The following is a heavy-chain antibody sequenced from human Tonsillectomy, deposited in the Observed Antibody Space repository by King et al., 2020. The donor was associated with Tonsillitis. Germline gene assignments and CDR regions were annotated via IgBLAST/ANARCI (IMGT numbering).Heavy chain of an antibody. V-gene: IGHV2-70*11. J-gene: IGHJ6*03. CDR2: IDWDDDK. CDR1: GFSLSTSGMC. CDR3: ALRLDGSGEDYYHLDV. D-gene: IGHD3-10*01. Sequence: TLKESGPALVKPTQTLTLTCTFSGFSLSTSGMCVSWIRQPPGKALEWLARIDWDDDKYYSLSLKTRLNITKDTSKNQVVLKMTNMDPVDTATYYCALRLDGSGEDYYHLDVWGKGTTVTVSS.